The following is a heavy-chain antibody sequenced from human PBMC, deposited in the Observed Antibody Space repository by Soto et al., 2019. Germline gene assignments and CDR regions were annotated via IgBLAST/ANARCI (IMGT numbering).Heavy chain of an antibody. J-gene: IGHJ4*02. D-gene: IGHD3-10*01. CDR3: AKRASGSYFDY. Sequence: PGGSLRLSCEASGFTFSSYSMNWVRQAPGKGLQWVSFITSSGSAIYYADSVKGRFTISRDNSKNTLYLQMNSLRAEDTAVYYCAKRASGSYFDYWGQGTLVTVSS. CDR2: ITSSGSAI. V-gene: IGHV3-48*01. CDR1: GFTFSSYS.